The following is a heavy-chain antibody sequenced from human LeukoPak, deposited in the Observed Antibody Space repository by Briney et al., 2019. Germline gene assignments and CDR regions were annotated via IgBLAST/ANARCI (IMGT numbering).Heavy chain of an antibody. CDR1: GFTFSDYS. J-gene: IGHJ4*02. CDR2: IYGKGGDT. D-gene: IGHD1-26*01. CDR3: AKDSAAVGGHDFDY. Sequence: GGSLRLSCAASGFTFSDYSMNWARQAPGKGLEWVSTIYGKGGDTKYIDSVKGRFTISRDNSKNTLYLQMNSLRVEDTAVYYCAKDSAAVGGHDFDYWGQGALVTVSS. V-gene: IGHV3-23*05.